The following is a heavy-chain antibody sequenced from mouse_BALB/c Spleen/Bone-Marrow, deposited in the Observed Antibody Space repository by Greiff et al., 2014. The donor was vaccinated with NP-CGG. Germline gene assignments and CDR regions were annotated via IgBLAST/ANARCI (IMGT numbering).Heavy chain of an antibody. V-gene: IGHV5-9-3*01. CDR2: ISSGGSYT. CDR3: ASLFRGAMDY. CDR1: GFTFSSYA. Sequence: EVQLVESGGGLVKPGGSLKLSCAASGFTFSSYAMSWVRQIPEKRLEWVATISSGGSYTYYPDSVKGRFTISRDNAKNTLYLQMSSLRSEDTAMYYCASLFRGAMDYWGQGTSVTVSS. J-gene: IGHJ4*01.